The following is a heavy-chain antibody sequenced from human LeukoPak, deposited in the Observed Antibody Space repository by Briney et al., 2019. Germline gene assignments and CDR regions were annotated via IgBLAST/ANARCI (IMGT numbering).Heavy chain of an antibody. Sequence: SETLSLTCTVSGGSISRGGYYWSWIRQHPGKGLEWIGYINYSGGMYYSPSLKSRVTISVDTSKNQFSLKLSSVTAADTAVYYCASVGAGLDDWGQGTLVTVS. D-gene: IGHD6-19*01. CDR1: GGSISRGGYY. J-gene: IGHJ4*02. CDR3: ASVGAGLDD. CDR2: INYSGGM. V-gene: IGHV4-31*03.